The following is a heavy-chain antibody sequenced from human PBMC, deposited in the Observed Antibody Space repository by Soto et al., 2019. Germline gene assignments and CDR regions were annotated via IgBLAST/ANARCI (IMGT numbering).Heavy chain of an antibody. Sequence: ASVKVSCKASGYTFTSYYMHWVRQAPGQGLEWMGIIKPSGGSTSYAQKFQGRVTMTRDTSTSTVYMELSSLRSEDTAMYYCARDPDYYDSSGYYYAYRGQGTLVTVSS. CDR2: IKPSGGST. V-gene: IGHV1-46*01. CDR1: GYTFTSYY. J-gene: IGHJ4*02. D-gene: IGHD3-22*01. CDR3: ARDPDYYDSSGYYYAY.